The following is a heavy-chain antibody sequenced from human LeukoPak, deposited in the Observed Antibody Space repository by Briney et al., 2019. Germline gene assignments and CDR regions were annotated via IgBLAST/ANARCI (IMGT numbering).Heavy chain of an antibody. Sequence: PGGSLRLSCAASGFTFSSYAMSWVRQAPGKGLEWVSAISGSGGSTYYADSVKGRFTISRDNSKNTLYLQMNSLRAEDTAVYYCAKSPGTRAYYDILTGYYKPEYYFDYWGQGTLVTVSS. CDR2: ISGSGGST. V-gene: IGHV3-23*01. J-gene: IGHJ4*02. CDR3: AKSPGTRAYYDILTGYYKPEYYFDY. D-gene: IGHD3-9*01. CDR1: GFTFSSYA.